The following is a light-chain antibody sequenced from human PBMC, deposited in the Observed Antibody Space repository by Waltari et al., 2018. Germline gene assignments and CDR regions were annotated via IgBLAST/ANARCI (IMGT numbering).Light chain of an antibody. Sequence: DIQMTQSPSSLSASVGDRVTITCRASQSISSNLNWYQQKPGKAPKLLIYAASSLQSGVPSRFSGSGSGTDFTLTISSQQPEDFATYYCQQSYSTPYTFGQGTKLEIK. CDR2: AAS. J-gene: IGKJ2*01. CDR1: QSISSN. CDR3: QQSYSTPYT. V-gene: IGKV1-39*01.